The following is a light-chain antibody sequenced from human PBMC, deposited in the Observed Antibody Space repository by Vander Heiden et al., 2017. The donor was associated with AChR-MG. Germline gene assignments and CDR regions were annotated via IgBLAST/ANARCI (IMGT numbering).Light chain of an antibody. J-gene: IGKJ2*03. Sequence: DIQMTQSPSTLSASVGDRVTITCRASQSISNWLAWYQQKPGKAPKLLIYKASSVETGVPSRFSGSGSGTEFTLTISSLQPDDSATYYCQQEKSYPYSFGQGTKLEIK. V-gene: IGKV1-5*03. CDR2: KAS. CDR3: QQEKSYPYS. CDR1: QSISNW.